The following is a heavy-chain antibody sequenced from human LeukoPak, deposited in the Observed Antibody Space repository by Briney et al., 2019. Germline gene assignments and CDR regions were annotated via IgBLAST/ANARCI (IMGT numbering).Heavy chain of an antibody. Sequence: GGSLRLSCAASGFTFSSYAMSWVRQAPGKGLEWVSAISGSGGSTYYADSVKGRFTISRDNSKNTLYLQMNSLRAEDTAVYYCAKDIVYSSSWSDTHPKYFDYWGQGTLVTVSS. D-gene: IGHD6-13*01. J-gene: IGHJ4*02. CDR1: GFTFSSYA. V-gene: IGHV3-23*01. CDR3: AKDIVYSSSWSDTHPKYFDY. CDR2: ISGSGGST.